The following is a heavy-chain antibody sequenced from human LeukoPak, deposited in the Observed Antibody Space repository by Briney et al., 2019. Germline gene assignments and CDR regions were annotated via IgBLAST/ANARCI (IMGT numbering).Heavy chain of an antibody. CDR3: AKGFGLQGYCSGGSCYSNY. V-gene: IGHV3-23*01. CDR2: ISGSGGNT. J-gene: IGHJ4*02. Sequence: GGSLRLSCAASGFTFSSYAMSWVRQAPGKGLEWVSVISGSGGNTYYADSVKGRFTISRDNSKNTLYLQMNSLRAEDTAVYYCAKGFGLQGYCSGGSCYSNYWGQGTLVTVSS. D-gene: IGHD2-15*01. CDR1: GFTFSSYA.